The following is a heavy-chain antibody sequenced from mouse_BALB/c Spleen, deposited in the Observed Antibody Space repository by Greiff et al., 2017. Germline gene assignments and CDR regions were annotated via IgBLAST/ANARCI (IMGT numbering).Heavy chain of an antibody. CDR1: GFSLTSYG. CDR2: IWAGGST. Sequence: QVQLQQSGPGLVAPSQSLSITCTVSGFSLTSYGVHWVRQPPGKGLEWLGVIWAGGSTNYNSALMSRLSISKDNSKSQVFLKMNSLQTDDTAMYYCARDDRYDGAWFAYWGQGTLVTVSA. D-gene: IGHD2-14*01. CDR3: ARDDRYDGAWFAY. J-gene: IGHJ3*01. V-gene: IGHV2-9*02.